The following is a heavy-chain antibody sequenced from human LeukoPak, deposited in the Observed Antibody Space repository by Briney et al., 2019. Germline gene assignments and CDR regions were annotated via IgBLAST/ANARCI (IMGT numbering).Heavy chain of an antibody. CDR2: MNPNSGNT. CDR3: ASGRWELPPFGYYYYGMDV. Sequence: ASVKVSCKASGYTFTSYDINWVRQATGQGLEWMGWMNPNSGNTGYAQKFQGRVTMTRNTSISTAYMELSSLRSEDTAVYYCASGRWELPPFGYYYYGMDVWGQGTMVTVSS. J-gene: IGHJ6*02. V-gene: IGHV1-8*01. CDR1: GYTFTSYD. D-gene: IGHD1-26*01.